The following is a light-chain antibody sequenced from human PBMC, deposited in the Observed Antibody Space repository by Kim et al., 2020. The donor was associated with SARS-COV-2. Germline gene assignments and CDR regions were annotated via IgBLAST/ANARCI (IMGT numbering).Light chain of an antibody. CDR2: AAS. CDR3: QQSYSNSRT. V-gene: IGKV1-39*01. Sequence: DIQMTQSPSSLSASVGDRVTITCRASQSISSYLNWYQQKPGKAPKLLIYAASNLQSGVPSRFSGSGSGTDFTLTIGSLQPEDFATYYCQQSYSNSRTFGQGTKVQIK. J-gene: IGKJ1*01. CDR1: QSISSY.